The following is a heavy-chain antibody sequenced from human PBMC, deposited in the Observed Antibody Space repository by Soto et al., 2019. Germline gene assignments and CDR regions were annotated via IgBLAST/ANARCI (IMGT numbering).Heavy chain of an antibody. V-gene: IGHV3-33*01. Sequence: GGSLRLSCAASGFTFSSYGMHWVRQAPGKGLEWVAVIWYDGSNKYYADSVKGRFTISRDNSKNTLYLQMNSLRAEDTAVYYCARDLLPSDDFWSGYYPFDYWGQGTLVTVSS. CDR3: ARDLLPSDDFWSGYYPFDY. D-gene: IGHD3-3*01. CDR1: GFTFSSYG. J-gene: IGHJ4*02. CDR2: IWYDGSNK.